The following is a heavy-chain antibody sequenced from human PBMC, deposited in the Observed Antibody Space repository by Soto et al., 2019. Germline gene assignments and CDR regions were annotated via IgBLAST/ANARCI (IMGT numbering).Heavy chain of an antibody. J-gene: IGHJ3*02. CDR3: ASLEGDGGTIVKSDDAFDI. CDR2: IYYSGST. Sequence: SETLSLTCTVSGGSISSSSYYWGWIRQPPGKGLEWIGSIYYSGSTYYNPSLKSRVTISVDTSKNQFSLKLSSVTAADTAVYYCASLEGDGGTIVKSDDAFDIWGQGTMVTVSS. V-gene: IGHV4-39*01. CDR1: GGSISSSSYY. D-gene: IGHD1-1*01.